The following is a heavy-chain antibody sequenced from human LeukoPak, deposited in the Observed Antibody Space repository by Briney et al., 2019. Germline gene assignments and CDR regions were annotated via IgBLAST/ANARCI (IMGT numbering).Heavy chain of an antibody. CDR1: VGTFSSYA. V-gene: IGHV1-69*04. Sequence: SVNVSCKASVGTFSSYAISWVRQAPGQGLEWMGRIIPILGIANYAQKFQGRVTITADKSTSTAYMELSSLRSEDTAVYYCARGIVVPAGESGSEFDPWGQGTLVTVSS. D-gene: IGHD2-2*01. CDR2: IIPILGIA. CDR3: ARGIVVPAGESGSEFDP. J-gene: IGHJ5*02.